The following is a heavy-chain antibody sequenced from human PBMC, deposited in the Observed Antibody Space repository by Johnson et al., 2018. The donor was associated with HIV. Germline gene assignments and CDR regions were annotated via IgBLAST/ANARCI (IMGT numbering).Heavy chain of an antibody. CDR1: GFIFGDYA. CDR2: ISNSGETV. J-gene: IGHJ3*02. CDR3: ARVLEQFDAFDI. V-gene: IGHV3-11*01. Sequence: QVQLVESGGGVVQPGRSLRLSCTASGFIFGDYAMNWVRQAPGKGLEWVSYISNSGETVFYADSVKGRFTVSRDNTKNSLFLQIDTRRAEDTALYYCARVLEQFDAFDIWGQGTMVTVSS. D-gene: IGHD2-2*01.